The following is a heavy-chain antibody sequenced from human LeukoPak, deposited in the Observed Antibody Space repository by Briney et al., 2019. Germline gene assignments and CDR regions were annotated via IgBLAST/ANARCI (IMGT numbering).Heavy chain of an antibody. CDR2: INPSYGST. D-gene: IGHD6-19*01. V-gene: IGHV1-46*01. CDR3: ARPGIAVADPRRAYYFDY. J-gene: IGHJ4*02. CDR1: GYTFTSYY. Sequence: ASVKVSCKASGYTFTSYYMHWVRQAPGQGLEWMGIINPSYGSTSYAQKFQGRVTMTRDMSTSTVYMELSSLKASDTAMYYCARPGIAVADPRRAYYFDYWGQGTLVTVSS.